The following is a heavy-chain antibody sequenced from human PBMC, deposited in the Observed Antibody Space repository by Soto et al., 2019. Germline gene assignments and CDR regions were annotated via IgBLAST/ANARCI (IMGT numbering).Heavy chain of an antibody. CDR2: IWYDGSNK. D-gene: IGHD2-15*01. CDR1: GFTFSSYG. V-gene: IGHV3-33*01. CDR3: ASSYGYCSGGSCYLEDWYFDL. J-gene: IGHJ2*01. Sequence: QVQLVESGGGVVQPGRSLRLSCAASGFTFSSYGMHWVRQAPGKGLEWVAVIWYDGSNKYYADSVKGRFTISRDNSKNTLYLQMNSLRAEDTAVYYCASSYGYCSGGSCYLEDWYFDLWGRGTLVTVSS.